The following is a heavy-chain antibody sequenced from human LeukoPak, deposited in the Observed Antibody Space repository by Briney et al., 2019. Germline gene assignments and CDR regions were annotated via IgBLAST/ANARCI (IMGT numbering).Heavy chain of an antibody. CDR2: IYHSGSS. Sequence: SETLSLTCTVSGGSISSSRYYWGWIRQPPGKGLEWIGRIYHSGSSYYNPSLKSRVTISVDKSKNQFSLKLSSVTAADTAVYYCARAGPYSSGAFDIWGQGTMVTVSS. V-gene: IGHV4-39*07. CDR3: ARAGPYSSGAFDI. CDR1: GGSISSSRYY. J-gene: IGHJ3*02. D-gene: IGHD6-19*01.